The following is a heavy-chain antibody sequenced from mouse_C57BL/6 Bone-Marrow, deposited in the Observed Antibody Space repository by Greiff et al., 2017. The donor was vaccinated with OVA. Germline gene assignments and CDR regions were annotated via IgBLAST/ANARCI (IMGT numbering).Heavy chain of an antibody. CDR1: GYTFTSYW. V-gene: IGHV1-69*01. Sequence: QVQLQQPGAELVMPGASVKLSCKASGYTFTSYWMHWVKQRPGQGLEWIGEIDPSDSYTNYNQKFKRKSTLTVDKSSTTAYLQLNSLASEDSAIYYCARAILRGSGYVFVYWGQGTTLTVTS. D-gene: IGHD1-1*01. CDR3: ARAILRGSGYVFVY. CDR2: IDPSDSYT. J-gene: IGHJ2*01.